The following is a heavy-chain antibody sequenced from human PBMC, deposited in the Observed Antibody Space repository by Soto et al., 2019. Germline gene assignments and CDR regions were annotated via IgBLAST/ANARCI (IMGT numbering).Heavy chain of an antibody. J-gene: IGHJ6*02. CDR1: GYTFTGYY. D-gene: IGHD3-22*01. CDR3: AREETERITMIVVVIYGMDV. CDR2: INPNSGGT. Sequence: GASVKVSCKASGYTFTGYYMHWVRQAPGQGLEWMGWINPNSGGTNYAQKFQGRVTMTRDTSISTAYMELSRLRSDDTAVYYCAREETERITMIVVVIYGMDVWGQGTTVTVSS. V-gene: IGHV1-2*02.